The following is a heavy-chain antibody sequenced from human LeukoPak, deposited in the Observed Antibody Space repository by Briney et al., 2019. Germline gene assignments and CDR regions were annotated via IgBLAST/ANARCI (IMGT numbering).Heavy chain of an antibody. D-gene: IGHD2-2*03. Sequence: PGGSLRLSCAASGFTLSSYWMGWVRQDPGKGLEWVAKIKRDGSEKQYVDSVKGRFTISRDNAKNSLYLEMNSLRAEDTAVYYRARDRDGSTLGLFDFWGQGTLVTVSS. J-gene: IGHJ4*02. CDR2: IKRDGSEK. V-gene: IGHV3-7*01. CDR1: GFTLSSYW. CDR3: ARDRDGSTLGLFDF.